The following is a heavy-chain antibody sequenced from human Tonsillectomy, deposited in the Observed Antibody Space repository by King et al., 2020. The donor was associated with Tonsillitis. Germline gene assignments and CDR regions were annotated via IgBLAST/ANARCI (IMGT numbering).Heavy chain of an antibody. J-gene: IGHJ4*02. CDR1: GFTFSSYG. V-gene: IGHV3-30*02. D-gene: IGHD7-27*01. Sequence: VQLVESGGGVVQPGGSLRLSCAASGFTFSSYGMHWVRQAPGKGLEWVAFIRYDGSNKYYADSVKGRFTISRDNSKNTLYLQMNSLRAEDTAVYYCAKTPITLGYFAYWGQGPLVTVSS. CDR2: IRYDGSNK. CDR3: AKTPITLGYFAY.